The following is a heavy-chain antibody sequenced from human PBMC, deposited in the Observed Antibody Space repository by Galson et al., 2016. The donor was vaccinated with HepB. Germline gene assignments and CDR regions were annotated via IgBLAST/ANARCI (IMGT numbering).Heavy chain of an antibody. V-gene: IGHV3-30*18. CDR2: ISYDGTTK. J-gene: IGHJ4*02. CDR1: GFNFDSFD. Sequence: SLRLSCAASGFNFDSFDIHWVRQAPGKGPEWVAAISYDGTTKYFGGSVKGRFSISRDNSKNTLYLQMNSLRGDDTAVYYCTKGRNGYPYNWGQGTLVTVSS. D-gene: IGHD5-24*01. CDR3: TKGRNGYPYN.